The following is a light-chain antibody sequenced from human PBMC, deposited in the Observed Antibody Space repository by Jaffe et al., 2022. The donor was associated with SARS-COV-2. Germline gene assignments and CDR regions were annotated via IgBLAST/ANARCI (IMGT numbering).Light chain of an antibody. V-gene: IGKV3-20*01. CDR2: GAS. Sequence: EIVLTQSPGTLSLSPGERVTLSCRASQSVSSYLAWYQQKPGQAPSLLMYGASTRFTGIPDRFSGSGSGTDFTLTISRLEPEDFAIYYCQQYHSSPGTFGQGTRVEIK. J-gene: IGKJ1*01. CDR1: QSVSSY. CDR3: QQYHSSPGT.